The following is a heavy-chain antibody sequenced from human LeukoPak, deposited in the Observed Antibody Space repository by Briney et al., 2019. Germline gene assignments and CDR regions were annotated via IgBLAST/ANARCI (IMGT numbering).Heavy chain of an antibody. Sequence: GESLKISCQGSGYIFTSNWIGWVRQMPGKGLEWMGFIYRGDSDTRYSPSFEGQVTISVDKSISTAYLQWSSLKASDTGMYYCARQTRDGSGSRGYSFDFWGHGTLVTVSS. V-gene: IGHV5-51*01. CDR3: ARQTRDGSGSRGYSFDF. CDR1: GYIFTSNW. CDR2: IYRGDSDT. D-gene: IGHD3-10*01. J-gene: IGHJ4*01.